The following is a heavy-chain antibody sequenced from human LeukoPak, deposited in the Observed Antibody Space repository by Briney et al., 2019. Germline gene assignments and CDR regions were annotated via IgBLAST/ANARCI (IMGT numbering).Heavy chain of an antibody. CDR2: IYFRGGT. Sequence: SLSLSRTVSVGSPSSGVYYWSCIRHHPGKGLEWGGYIYFRGGTYYNPSLTSRVTISVDTSKSQFSLTLTSVTAADTAVYYCAAHIGWFDPWGQGTMVTVSS. D-gene: IGHD2-21*01. V-gene: IGHV4-31*03. J-gene: IGHJ5*02. CDR3: AAHIGWFDP. CDR1: VGSPSSGVYY.